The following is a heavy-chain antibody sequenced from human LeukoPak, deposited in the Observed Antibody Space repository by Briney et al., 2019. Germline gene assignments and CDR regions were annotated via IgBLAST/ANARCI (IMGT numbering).Heavy chain of an antibody. CDR1: GGSFSGYY. CDR3: ARDLTGVWYFDL. J-gene: IGHJ2*01. V-gene: IGHV4-34*01. CDR2: INHSGST. Sequence: SETLSLTCAVYGGSFSGYYWSWIRQPPGKGLEWIGEINHSGSTNYNPSLKSRVTISVDTSKNQLSLKLSSVTAADTAVYYCARDLTGVWYFDLWGRGTLVTVSS. D-gene: IGHD1-14*01.